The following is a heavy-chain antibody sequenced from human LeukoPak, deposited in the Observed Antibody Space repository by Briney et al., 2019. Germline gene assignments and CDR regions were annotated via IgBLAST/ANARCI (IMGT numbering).Heavy chain of an antibody. CDR3: ARAGKMKGAFDI. D-gene: IGHD3-10*01. CDR2: IYYSGST. J-gene: IGHJ3*02. Sequence: SETLSLTCTVSGGSISSGGYYWSWIRQHPGKGLEWIGYIYYSGSTYYNPSLKSRVTISVDTSKNQFSLKLSSVTAADTAVYYCARAGKMKGAFDIWGQGTMVTVSS. V-gene: IGHV4-31*03. CDR1: GGSISSGGYY.